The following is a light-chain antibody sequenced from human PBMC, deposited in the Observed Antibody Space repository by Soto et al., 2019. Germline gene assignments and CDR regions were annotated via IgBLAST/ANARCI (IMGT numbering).Light chain of an antibody. CDR2: DAS. CDR1: QSVSSD. CDR3: QQRSNWPIT. V-gene: IGKV3-11*01. Sequence: EIVMTQSPATLSVSPGESGTLSCRASQSVSSDLAWYQQKPGQAPRLLIYDASSRPTDIPARFSGCGSGTDFTLTISSLEPEDFALYYCQQRSNWPITFGLGTRLEIK. J-gene: IGKJ5*01.